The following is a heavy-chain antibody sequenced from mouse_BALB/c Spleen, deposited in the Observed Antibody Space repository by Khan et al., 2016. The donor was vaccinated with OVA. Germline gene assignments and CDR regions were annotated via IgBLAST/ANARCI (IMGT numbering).Heavy chain of an antibody. D-gene: IGHD1-1*01. CDR2: IDPPNSAT. CDR3: ARGGYGSPFAF. V-gene: IGHV1-52*01. CDR1: GYTFTSFW. J-gene: IGHJ3*01. Sequence: QVQLQQSGPELVRPGASVKMSCKASGYTFTSFWMHWVKQRPGQGLEWIGMIDPPNSATRFNQKFKDTATLNVYKSSNTAYMQLSSLTSEDSAVYYCARGGYGSPFAFWGQGTLVTVSA.